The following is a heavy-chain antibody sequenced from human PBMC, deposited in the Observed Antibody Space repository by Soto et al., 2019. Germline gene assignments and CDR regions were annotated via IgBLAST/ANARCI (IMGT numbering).Heavy chain of an antibody. CDR1: GGSISSYY. V-gene: IGHV4-59*01. D-gene: IGHD5-12*01. J-gene: IGHJ3*02. CDR2: IYYSGST. Sequence: PSETLSLTCTVSGGSISSYYWSWIRQPPGKGLEWIGYIYYSGSTNYNPSLKSRVTISVDTSKNQFSLKLSSVTAADTAVYYCARLRSEYSAPDAFDIWGQGKMVTVSS. CDR3: ARLRSEYSAPDAFDI.